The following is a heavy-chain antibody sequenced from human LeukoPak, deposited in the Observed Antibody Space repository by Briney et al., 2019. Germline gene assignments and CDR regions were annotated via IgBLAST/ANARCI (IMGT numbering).Heavy chain of an antibody. CDR3: ARQVYSAGRYYHFDS. V-gene: IGHV4-59*08. CDR2: FSCSGNT. D-gene: IGHD2-15*01. Sequence: PSETLSLTCSVSGGSINSYYWSWIRQPPGKGLEWIESFSCSGNTNYNPSLKSRVIISVDTSKNQFSLRLTSVTAADTAVYYCARQVYSAGRYYHFDSWGQGTLVTVSS. CDR1: GGSINSYY. J-gene: IGHJ4*02.